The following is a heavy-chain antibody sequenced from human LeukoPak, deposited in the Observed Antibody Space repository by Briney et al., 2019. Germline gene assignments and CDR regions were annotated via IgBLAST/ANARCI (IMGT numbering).Heavy chain of an antibody. V-gene: IGHV3-48*01. CDR2: ISGKSSTI. CDR1: AFTFSDYS. Sequence: PGGSLRLSCAASAFTFSDYSMNWVRQAPGKGLEWVSYISGKSSTIYYADSVKGRFTISRDNAKNSMYLQMNSLRAEHTAVYYCARDRMKSGSYYFDYWGPGTLVTVSS. J-gene: IGHJ4*02. D-gene: IGHD1-26*01. CDR3: ARDRMKSGSYYFDY.